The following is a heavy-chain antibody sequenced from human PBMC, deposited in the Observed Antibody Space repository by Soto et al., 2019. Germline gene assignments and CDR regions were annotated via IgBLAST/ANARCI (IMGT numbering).Heavy chain of an antibody. CDR2: INSDGSST. V-gene: IGHV3-74*01. J-gene: IGHJ6*02. CDR3: PEGTYYYYYGMDV. D-gene: IGHD1-1*01. Sequence: GGSLRLSCAASGFTFSSYWMHWVRQAPGKGLVWVSRINSDGSSTSYADSVKGRFTISRDNAKNTLYLQMNSLRAEDTAVYYSPEGTYYYYYGMDVWGQGTTVTVSS. CDR1: GFTFSSYW.